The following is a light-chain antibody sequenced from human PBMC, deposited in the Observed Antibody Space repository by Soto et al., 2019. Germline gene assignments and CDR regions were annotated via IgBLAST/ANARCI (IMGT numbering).Light chain of an antibody. CDR3: CSYTVSATLV. V-gene: IGLV2-14*01. CDR2: EVR. Sequence: QSALTQPASVSGSPGQSITISCSGTTNDIGGYNYVSWYQHHPGKVPKVIIYEVRNRPSGVSNRFSGSKSGNTASLTISGLQAVDEADYYCCSYTVSATLVFGGGTKLTVL. CDR1: TNDIGGYNY. J-gene: IGLJ3*02.